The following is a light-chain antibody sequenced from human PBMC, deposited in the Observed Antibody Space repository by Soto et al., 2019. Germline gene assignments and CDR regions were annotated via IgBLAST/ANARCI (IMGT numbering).Light chain of an antibody. V-gene: IGKV1-39*01. Sequence: DIQMTQSPSSLSASVGDRVTITCRASQTINGSLNWYQQRPGKAPNLLIYNSNSLQSGVPPRFSGSRSGTDFTLTNSTLQPEDFATYYYQPTYSIPITFGQGTRLDIK. CDR3: QPTYSIPIT. CDR2: NSN. J-gene: IGKJ5*01. CDR1: QTINGS.